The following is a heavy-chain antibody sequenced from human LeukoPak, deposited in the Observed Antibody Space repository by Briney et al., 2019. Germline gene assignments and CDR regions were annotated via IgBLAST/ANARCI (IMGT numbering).Heavy chain of an antibody. CDR2: IYYSGST. J-gene: IGHJ4*02. D-gene: IGHD4-17*01. CDR1: GASISRSDYF. V-gene: IGHV4-39*01. CDR3: ARSSEYGDPLNY. Sequence: SSETLSLTCTVSGASISRSDYFWGWIRQPPGKGLEWIGSIYYSGSTYYSPSLKGRVTISVDTSRNQFSLKLNSVTAADTAVYYCARSSEYGDPLNYWGQGTLVTVSS.